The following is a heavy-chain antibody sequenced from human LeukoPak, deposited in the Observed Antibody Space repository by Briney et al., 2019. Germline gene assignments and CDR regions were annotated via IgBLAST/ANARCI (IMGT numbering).Heavy chain of an antibody. Sequence: PSETLSLTCAVYGGSFSGYYWSWIRQPPGKGLEWIGYIYYSRSTYYNPSLKSRVTISVDTSKNQFSLKLSSVTAADTAVYYCARVYSIHFYGDYDSWFDPWGQGTLVTVPS. J-gene: IGHJ5*02. D-gene: IGHD4-17*01. CDR3: ARVYSIHFYGDYDSWFDP. CDR2: IYYSRST. V-gene: IGHV4-34*09. CDR1: GGSFSGYY.